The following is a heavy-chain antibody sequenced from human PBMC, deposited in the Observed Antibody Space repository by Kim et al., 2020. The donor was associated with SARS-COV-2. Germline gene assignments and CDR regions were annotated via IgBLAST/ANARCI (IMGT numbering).Heavy chain of an antibody. Sequence: SETLSLTCTVSGGSISSSRYYWGWIRQPPGKGLEWIGTIYYSGKTDYNSSLNSRVTISVDTSKNQFSLNLSSVTAADTAVYYCARPVRELRHDAFDIWGQGTMVTVSS. D-gene: IGHD1-7*01. J-gene: IGHJ3*02. CDR3: ARPVRELRHDAFDI. CDR1: GGSISSSRYY. V-gene: IGHV4-39*01. CDR2: IYYSGKT.